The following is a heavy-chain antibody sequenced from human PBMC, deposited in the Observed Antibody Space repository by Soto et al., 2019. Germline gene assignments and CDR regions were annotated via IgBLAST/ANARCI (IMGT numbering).Heavy chain of an antibody. J-gene: IGHJ3*02. V-gene: IGHV1-2*01. D-gene: IGHD6-19*01. CDR2: INPATGAA. Sequence: QLHLVQSGAVVKKPGASVTVSCSASGYPVTAYYMHWVRQAPGRGLEWRGGINPATGAAKYTQTFQGRGTSNGSTSASIVFRELRRLTSAEAGFFFWARGGGVGVAGSAAFDMWGQGTVVTVSS. CDR3: ARGGGVGVAGSAAFDM. CDR1: GYPVTAYY.